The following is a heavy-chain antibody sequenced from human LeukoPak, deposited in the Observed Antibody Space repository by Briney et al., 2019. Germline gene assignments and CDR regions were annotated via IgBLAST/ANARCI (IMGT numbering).Heavy chain of an antibody. CDR3: ALGFRYGGYSGYDYFDY. Sequence: ARGSLRLSCIASGFTFSSYAMSWVRQAPGKGLEWVSAISGSGGSTYYADSVKGRFTISRDNSKNTLYLQMNSLRAEDTAVYYCALGFRYGGYSGYDYFDYWGQGTLVTVSS. CDR1: GFTFSSYA. J-gene: IGHJ4*02. CDR2: ISGSGGST. D-gene: IGHD5-12*01. V-gene: IGHV3-23*01.